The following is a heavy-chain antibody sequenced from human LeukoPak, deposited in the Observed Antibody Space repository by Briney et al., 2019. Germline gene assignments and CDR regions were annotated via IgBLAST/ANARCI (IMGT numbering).Heavy chain of an antibody. CDR1: DGSLSGHY. CDR3: AREGWLQPPDY. CDR2: VYYSGST. V-gene: IGHV4-59*11. J-gene: IGHJ4*02. D-gene: IGHD5-24*01. Sequence: SETLSLTCTVSDGSLSGHYWSWIRQPPGKGLESIGFVYYSGSTNYNPSLKGRVTISVDTSKNQFSLKLSSVTAADTAVYYCAREGWLQPPDYWGQGTLVTVSS.